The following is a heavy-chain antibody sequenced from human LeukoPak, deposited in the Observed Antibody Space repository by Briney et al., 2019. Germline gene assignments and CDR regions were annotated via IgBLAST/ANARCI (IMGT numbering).Heavy chain of an antibody. V-gene: IGHV3-23*01. CDR1: GFTFSSYS. D-gene: IGHD3-10*01. J-gene: IGHJ4*02. Sequence: GGSLRLSCAASGFTFSSYSMSWVRQAPGKGREWVSAISGSGGSTYYADSVKGRFTISRDNSKNTLYLQMNSLRAEDTAVYYCAIDQRFGELLYSYFDYWGKGTLVTVSS. CDR2: ISGSGGST. CDR3: AIDQRFGELLYSYFDY.